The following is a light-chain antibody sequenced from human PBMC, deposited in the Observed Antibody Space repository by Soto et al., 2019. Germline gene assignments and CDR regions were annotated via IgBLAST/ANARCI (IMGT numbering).Light chain of an antibody. J-gene: IGLJ1*01. Sequence: QSVLTQPPSVSADPGHKVTISCSGTASNIGNDYVSWYQQLPGEAPQLLIYDNNRRPSGIPDRVSGSRSDTSATLGITGLQTGDEADYYCGAWDSSLNVYVFGTGTKVTVL. CDR3: GAWDSSLNVYV. CDR2: DNN. CDR1: ASNIGNDY. V-gene: IGLV1-51*01.